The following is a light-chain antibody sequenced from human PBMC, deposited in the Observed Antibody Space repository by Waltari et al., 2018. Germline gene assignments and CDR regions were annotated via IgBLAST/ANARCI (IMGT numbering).Light chain of an antibody. CDR2: DVT. CDR1: SSDVGDYNF. J-gene: IGLJ3*02. V-gene: IGLV2-14*03. CDR3: CSYTGSSTWV. Sequence: QSALTQPASVSGSPGQAITISCTGTSSDVGDYNFVSWYQQYPAKAPTLLIYDVTRRPSGVSSRFAGSKSGNTASLTISGLQTGDEAEYYCCSYTGSSTWVFGGGTKLTVL.